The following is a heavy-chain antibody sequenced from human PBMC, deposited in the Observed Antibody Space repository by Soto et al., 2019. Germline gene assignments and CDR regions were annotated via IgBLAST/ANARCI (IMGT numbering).Heavy chain of an antibody. D-gene: IGHD3-9*01. CDR1: GFTFTSSA. J-gene: IGHJ3*02. Sequence: SVKVSCKASGFTFTSSAVQWVRQARGQRLEWIGWIVVGSGNTNYAQKFQERVTITRDMSTSTAYMELNSLRSEDTAVYYCAARDRGYDILTGYYGHDAFDIWGQGTMVTVSS. CDR2: IVVGSGNT. V-gene: IGHV1-58*01. CDR3: AARDRGYDILTGYYGHDAFDI.